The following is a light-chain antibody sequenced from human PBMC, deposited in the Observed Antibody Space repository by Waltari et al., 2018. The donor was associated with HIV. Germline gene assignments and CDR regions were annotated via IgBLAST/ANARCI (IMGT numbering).Light chain of an antibody. J-gene: IGLJ3*02. CDR3: QSYDTSLTGGV. Sequence: TISCTGTTSNIGAGYDVNWYQQLPGKAPKLLIYGNIHRPSGVSGRFSGSKSVTSASLAITGLQAEDEGDYFCQSYDTSLTGGVFGGGTKLTVL. CDR2: GNI. CDR1: TSNIGAGYD. V-gene: IGLV1-40*01.